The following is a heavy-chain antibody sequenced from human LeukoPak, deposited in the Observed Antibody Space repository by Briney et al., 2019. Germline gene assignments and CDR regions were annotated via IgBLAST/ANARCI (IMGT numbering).Heavy chain of an antibody. V-gene: IGHV4-59*01. Sequence: PSETLSLTCTVSGGSISSYYWSWIRQPPGKGLEWIGYIYYSGSTNYNPSLKSRVTISVDTSKNQFSLKLSSVTAADTAVYYCARARYDFWSGYYLTFDYWGQGTLVTVSS. J-gene: IGHJ4*02. CDR3: ARARYDFWSGYYLTFDY. D-gene: IGHD3-3*01. CDR2: IYYSGST. CDR1: GGSISSYY.